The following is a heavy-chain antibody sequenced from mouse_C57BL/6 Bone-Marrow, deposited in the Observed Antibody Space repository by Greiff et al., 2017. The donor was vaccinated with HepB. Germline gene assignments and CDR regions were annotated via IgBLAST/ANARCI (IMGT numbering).Heavy chain of an antibody. D-gene: IGHD1-1*01. CDR1: GFTFSSYA. CDR3: TRDITTVVDWYFDV. J-gene: IGHJ1*03. CDR2: ISSGGDYI. V-gene: IGHV5-9-1*02. Sequence: EVQRVESGEGLVKPGGSLKLSCAASGFTFSSYAMSWVRQTPEKRLEWVAYISSGGDYIYYADTVKGRFTISRDNARNTLYLQMSILKSEDTAMYYCTRDITTVVDWYFDVWGTGTTVTVSS.